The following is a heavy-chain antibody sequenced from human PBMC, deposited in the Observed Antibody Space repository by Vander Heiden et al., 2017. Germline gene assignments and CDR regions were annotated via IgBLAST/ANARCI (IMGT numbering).Heavy chain of an antibody. CDR2: IEYSGRA. Sequence: HVQLQASGPRLVEPSHSLSLTCTVPGGSASRDTYYWSWIRQHPGKGLEWIGYIEYSGRADYNPSLKSRVTIALDTSSNQFSLGLTSVTAADTAVYYCGKVPQSSYYYYGMDVWGQGTTVTVSS. V-gene: IGHV4-31*03. J-gene: IGHJ6*02. CDR1: GGSASRDTYY. CDR3: GKVPQSSYYYYGMDV.